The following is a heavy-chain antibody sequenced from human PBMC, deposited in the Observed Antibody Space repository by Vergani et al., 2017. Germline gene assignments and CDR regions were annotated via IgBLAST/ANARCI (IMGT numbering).Heavy chain of an antibody. Sequence: VQVVESGGGLIKPGGSLRLSCVVSGITFKNAWINWVRQAPGKGLEWIGYIYYSGSTNYNPSLKSRVTISVDTSKNQFSLKLSSVTAADTAVYYCARNPYCGGDCYSDAFDIWGQGTMVTVSS. CDR1: GITFKNAW. CDR3: ARNPYCGGDCYSDAFDI. CDR2: IYYSGST. D-gene: IGHD2-21*02. V-gene: IGHV4-59*01. J-gene: IGHJ3*02.